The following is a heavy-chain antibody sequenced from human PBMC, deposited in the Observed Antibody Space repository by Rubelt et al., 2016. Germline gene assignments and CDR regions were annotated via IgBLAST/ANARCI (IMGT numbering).Heavy chain of an antibody. CDR1: GFTFSSYA. J-gene: IGHJ4*02. Sequence: EVQLLESGGGLVQPGGSLRLSCAASGFTFSSYAMSWVRQAPGKGLEWVSAISGSGGSTYYADSVKGRFTISRDNSKTTLYLQMNSLRAEDTAVYYGAKGTGPRRGGTDYWGQGTLVTVSS. CDR2: ISGSGGST. CDR3: AKGTGPRRGGTDY. V-gene: IGHV3-23*01. D-gene: IGHD3/OR15-3a*01.